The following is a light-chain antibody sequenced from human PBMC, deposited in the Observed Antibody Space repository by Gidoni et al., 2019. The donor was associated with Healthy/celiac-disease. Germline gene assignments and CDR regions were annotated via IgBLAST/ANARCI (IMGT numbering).Light chain of an antibody. J-gene: IGKJ4*01. CDR2: DAS. Sequence: EIVLTQSPATLSLSPGARATLSCRASQSVSSYLAWYQQKPGQAPRLLIYDASNRATGIPARFSGSVSGTDFTLTISSLEPEDFAVYYCQQRSNWPSTFGGXTKVEIK. CDR3: QQRSNWPST. CDR1: QSVSSY. V-gene: IGKV3-11*01.